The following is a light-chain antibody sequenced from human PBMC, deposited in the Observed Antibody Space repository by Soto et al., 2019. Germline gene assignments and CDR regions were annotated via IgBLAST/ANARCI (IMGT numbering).Light chain of an antibody. V-gene: IGKV1-33*01. Sequence: DIQMTQSPSSLSASVGDRVTITCQASHDISNYLNWYQQKPGKAPKLLIYDADNLEVGVTARFRGSGSGTRVTFTISSLQPEDIATYYCQQYDDVPYTFGQGTKLEIK. CDR3: QQYDDVPYT. J-gene: IGKJ2*01. CDR2: DAD. CDR1: HDISNY.